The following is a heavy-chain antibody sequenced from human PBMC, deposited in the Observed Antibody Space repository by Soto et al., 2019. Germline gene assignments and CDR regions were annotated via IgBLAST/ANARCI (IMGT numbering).Heavy chain of an antibody. V-gene: IGHV1-18*01. CDR1: GYTLTSYG. CDR3: ARDSPVPYCTNGVCYFNWFDP. CDR2: ISAYNGNT. Sequence: ASVKVSCKASGYTLTSYGISWVRQAPGQGLEWMGWISAYNGNTNYAQKLQGRVTMTTDTSTSTAYMELRSLRSDDTAVYYCARDSPVPYCTNGVCYFNWFDPWGQGTLVTVSS. D-gene: IGHD2-8*01. J-gene: IGHJ5*02.